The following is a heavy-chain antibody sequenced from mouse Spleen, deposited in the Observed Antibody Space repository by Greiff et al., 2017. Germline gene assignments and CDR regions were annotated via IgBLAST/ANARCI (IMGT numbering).Heavy chain of an antibody. CDR1: GYTFTSYW. CDR3: ARGRYGNYYYFDY. J-gene: IGHJ2*01. Sequence: QVQLKESGAELAKPGASVKLSCKASGYTFTSYWMHWVKQRPGQGLEWIGYINPSSGYTKYNQKFKDKATLTADKSSSTAYMQLSSLTYEDSAVYYCARGRYGNYYYFDYWGQGTTLTVSS. V-gene: IGHV1-7*01. CDR2: INPSSGYT. D-gene: IGHD2-10*02.